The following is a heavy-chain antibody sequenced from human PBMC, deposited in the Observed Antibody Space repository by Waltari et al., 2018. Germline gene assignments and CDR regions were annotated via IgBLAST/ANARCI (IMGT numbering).Heavy chain of an antibody. CDR2: IKSKTDGGTT. CDR1: GFTFSHPW. CDR3: TTAVTDVFDY. J-gene: IGHJ4*02. Sequence: EVQLVESGGGLVKPGGSIRLSCAASGFTFSHPWMSWVRQAPGKGLEWVGRIKSKTDGGTTDYAAPVKGRFTISRDDSKNTLYLQMNSLKTEDTAVYYCTTAVTDVFDYWGQGTLVTVSS. V-gene: IGHV3-15*01. D-gene: IGHD4-4*01.